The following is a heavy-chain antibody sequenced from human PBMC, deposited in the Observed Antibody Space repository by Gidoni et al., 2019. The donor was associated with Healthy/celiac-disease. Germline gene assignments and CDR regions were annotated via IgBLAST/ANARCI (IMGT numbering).Heavy chain of an antibody. CDR3: AREDSSGWYWDH. CDR1: GFTFSDYY. J-gene: IGHJ4*02. CDR2: ISSSSSYT. V-gene: IGHV3-11*05. D-gene: IGHD6-19*01. Sequence: QVQLVESGGGLVKPGGSLRLSCAASGFTFSDYYMSWIRQAPGKGLEWVSYISSSSSYTNYADSVKGRFTISRDNAKNSLYLQMNSLRAEDTAVYYCAREDSSGWYWDHWGQGTLVTVSS.